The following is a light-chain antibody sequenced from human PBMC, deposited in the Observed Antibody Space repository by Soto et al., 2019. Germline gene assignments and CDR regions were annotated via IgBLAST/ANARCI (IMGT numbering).Light chain of an antibody. CDR3: QQLNSHPRT. CDR2: GAS. J-gene: IGKJ2*01. CDR1: QAIYSY. V-gene: IGKV1-9*01. Sequence: DIQLTQSPFLLSASVGDRVTISCRASQAIYSYLAWYQQKPGKAPKLLIFGASKLQSGVPSRFSGSGSGTEFTLTISSLQPEDFATYYCQQLNSHPRTFGQGTKVDIK.